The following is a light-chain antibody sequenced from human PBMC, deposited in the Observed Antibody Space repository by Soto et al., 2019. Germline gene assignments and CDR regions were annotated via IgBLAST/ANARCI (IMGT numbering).Light chain of an antibody. Sequence: EIVLTQSPGTLSLSPGERATLSCRASQSVSSSYLAWYQQIPGQAHRLLIYGASSRATGSPDRFSGSGSGTDFTLTISRLEPEDFALYYCQQYGSSPWTFGQGTKVEIK. CDR1: QSVSSSY. V-gene: IGKV3-20*01. J-gene: IGKJ1*01. CDR2: GAS. CDR3: QQYGSSPWT.